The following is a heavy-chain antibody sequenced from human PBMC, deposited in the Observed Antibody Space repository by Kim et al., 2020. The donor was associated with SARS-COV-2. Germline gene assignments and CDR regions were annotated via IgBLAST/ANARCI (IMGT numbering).Heavy chain of an antibody. CDR2: MNPNSGNT. V-gene: IGHV1-8*01. D-gene: IGHD3-9*01. Sequence: ASVKVSCKASGYTFTSYDINWVRQATGQGLEWMGWMNPNSGNTGYAQKFQGRVTMTRNTSISTAYMELSSLRSEDTAVYYCARGRYFDWLLSSLNYYYYGMDVWGQGTTVTVSS. CDR1: GYTFTSYD. CDR3: ARGRYFDWLLSSLNYYYYGMDV. J-gene: IGHJ6*02.